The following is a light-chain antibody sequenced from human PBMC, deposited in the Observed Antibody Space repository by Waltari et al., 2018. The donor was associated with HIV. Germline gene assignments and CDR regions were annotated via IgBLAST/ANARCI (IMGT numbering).Light chain of an antibody. J-gene: IGLJ1*01. Sequence: QPVLTQPPSASGTPGQRVTISCSGSSSNIGSNYVYWYQQLPGTAPKLLIYRNNQRPSGVPDRFSGSKSGTSASLAISGLRSEDEADYYCAAWDASLRGVFGTGTKVTVL. CDR3: AAWDASLRGV. CDR1: SSNIGSNY. CDR2: RNN. V-gene: IGLV1-47*01.